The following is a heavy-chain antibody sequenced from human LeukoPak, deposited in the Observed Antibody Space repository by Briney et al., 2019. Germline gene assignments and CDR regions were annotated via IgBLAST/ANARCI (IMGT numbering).Heavy chain of an antibody. CDR1: GGSISSYH. CDR3: ARDEGSGRFDWFDP. J-gene: IGHJ5*02. CDR2: IYTSGST. V-gene: IGHV4-4*07. D-gene: IGHD3-10*01. Sequence: DTLSLTCTVSGGSISSYHGRWIRQPGGEGLEWIVRIYTSGSTNYNPSHKSPVTMSVNTSKNQFSLTLSSVTAADTAVDYCARDEGSGRFDWFDPCGAGTLVTVSS.